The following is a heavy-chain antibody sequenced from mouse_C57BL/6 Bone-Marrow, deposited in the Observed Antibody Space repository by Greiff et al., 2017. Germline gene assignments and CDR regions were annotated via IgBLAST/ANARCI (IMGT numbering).Heavy chain of an antibody. D-gene: IGHD2-2*01. CDR2: IYPGDGDT. V-gene: IGHV1-80*01. CDR1: GYAFSSYW. CDR3: ARMGECYGYVTGGYYFDY. J-gene: IGHJ2*01. Sequence: QVQLQQSGAELVKPGASVKISCKASGYAFSSYWMNWVKQRPGKGLEWIGQIYPGDGDTNYNGKFKGKATLTADKSSSTAYMQLSSLTSEDSAVYFCARMGECYGYVTGGYYFDYWGQGTTLTVSS.